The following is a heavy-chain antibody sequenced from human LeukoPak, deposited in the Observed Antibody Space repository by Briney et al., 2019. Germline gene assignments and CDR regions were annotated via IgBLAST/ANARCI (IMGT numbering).Heavy chain of an antibody. Sequence: SETLSLTCAVYGGSFSGYYWSWIRQPPGKGLEWIGEINHSGSTNYNPSLKSRVTISVDTSKNQFSLKLSFVTAADTAVYYCARETAAGFYYGMDVWGKGTTVTVSS. CDR2: INHSGST. CDR3: ARETAAGFYYGMDV. V-gene: IGHV4-34*01. J-gene: IGHJ6*04. CDR1: GGSFSGYY. D-gene: IGHD6-13*01.